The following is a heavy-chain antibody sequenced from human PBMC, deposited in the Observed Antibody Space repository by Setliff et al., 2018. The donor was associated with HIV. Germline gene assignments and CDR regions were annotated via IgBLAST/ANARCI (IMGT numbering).Heavy chain of an antibody. CDR3: ARAGSAAASPLDY. CDR2: IYHSGRT. D-gene: IGHD6-6*01. CDR1: GDSISSSNW. J-gene: IGHJ4*02. Sequence: LSLTCAVSGDSISSSNWWSWVRQPPGKGLEWIEEIYHSGRTNYNPSLKSRVTISIDTSKNQFSLKLTSVTAADTAVYYCARAGSAAASPLDYWGQGTLVTVSS. V-gene: IGHV4-4*02.